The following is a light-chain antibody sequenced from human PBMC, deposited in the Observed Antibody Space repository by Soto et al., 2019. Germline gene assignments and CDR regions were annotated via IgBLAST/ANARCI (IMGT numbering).Light chain of an antibody. CDR1: QSINRW. J-gene: IGKJ4*01. V-gene: IGKV1-9*01. Sequence: DVQLTQSPSFLSASVGDRVTISCRASQSINRWLAWYQQKPGEAPKLLIYAASTLYGGVPSRFSGSGSGTDFALTITSLQAEDFATYYCQQLRMYPSTFGGGTQLDIK. CDR3: QQLRMYPST. CDR2: AAS.